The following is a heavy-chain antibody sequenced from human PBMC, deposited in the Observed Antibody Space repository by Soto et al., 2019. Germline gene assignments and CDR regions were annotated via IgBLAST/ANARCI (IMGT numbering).Heavy chain of an antibody. J-gene: IGHJ4*02. CDR3: ARDSSLNFGMVKGGPTAFDY. CDR1: GFTFSSYA. Sequence: GGSLRLSCAASGFTFSSYAMHWVRQAPGKGLEWVAVISYDGSNKYYADSVKGRFTISRDNSKNTLYLQMNSLRAEDTAVYYCARDSSLNFGMVKGGPTAFDYWGQGTLVTVSS. V-gene: IGHV3-30-3*01. CDR2: ISYDGSNK. D-gene: IGHD3-10*01.